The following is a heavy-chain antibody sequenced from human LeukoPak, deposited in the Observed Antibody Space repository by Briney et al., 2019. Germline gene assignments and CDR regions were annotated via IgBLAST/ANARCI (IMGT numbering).Heavy chain of an antibody. CDR2: ISYHGSNT. D-gene: IGHD3-22*01. V-gene: IGHV3-30*04. Sequence: PGKSLRLSCAASGFTFNSFAMHRVRQAPGRGLEWVAAISYHGSNTYYADSVKGRFTISRDNSKNTLYLQMNSLRAEDTAVYYCARETGFYDSNGFYSYWGQGALVTVSS. J-gene: IGHJ4*02. CDR3: ARETGFYDSNGFYSY. CDR1: GFTFNSFA.